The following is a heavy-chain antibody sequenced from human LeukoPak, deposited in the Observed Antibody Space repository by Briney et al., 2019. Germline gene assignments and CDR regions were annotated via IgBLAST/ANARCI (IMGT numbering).Heavy chain of an antibody. J-gene: IGHJ4*02. CDR3: ARDLEAPGLFFDY. V-gene: IGHV3-11*04. CDR1: GFTFSDYY. CDR2: ISYSGTI. Sequence: GGSLRLSCAASGFTFSDYYMSWIRQAPGKGLEWVSYISYSGTIYYADSVKGRFTISRDNAKNSLYLQMNSLQGYDTPVDYCARDLEAPGLFFDYWGQGTLVTVSS.